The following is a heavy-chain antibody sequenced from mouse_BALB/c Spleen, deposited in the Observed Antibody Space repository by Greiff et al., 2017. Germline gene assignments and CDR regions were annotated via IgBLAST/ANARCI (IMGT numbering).Heavy chain of an antibody. V-gene: IGHV1S81*02. D-gene: IGHD2-3*01. CDR2: INPSNGRT. Sequence: VQLQQSGAELVKPGASVKLSCKASGYTFTSYWMHWVKQRPGQGLEWIGEINPSNGRTNYNEKFKSKATLTVDKSSSTAYMQLSSLTSEDSAVYYCARGDGYYPYYYAMDYWGQGTSVTVSS. J-gene: IGHJ4*01. CDR1: GYTFTSYW. CDR3: ARGDGYYPYYYAMDY.